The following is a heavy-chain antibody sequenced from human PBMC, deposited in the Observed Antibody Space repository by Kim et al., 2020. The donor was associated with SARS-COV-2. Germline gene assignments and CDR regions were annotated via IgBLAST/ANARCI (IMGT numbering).Heavy chain of an antibody. V-gene: IGHV4-34*01. CDR1: GGSFSGYY. D-gene: IGHD3-10*01. J-gene: IGHJ5*02. CDR2: INHSGST. CDR3: ARGPSAESITMVRGVIITIGPEWWFDP. Sequence: SETLSLTCAVYGGSFSGYYWSWIRQPPGKGLEWIGEINHSGSTNYNPSLKSRVTISVDTSKNQFSLKLSSVTAADTAVYYCARGPSAESITMVRGVIITIGPEWWFDPWGQGTLVTVSS.